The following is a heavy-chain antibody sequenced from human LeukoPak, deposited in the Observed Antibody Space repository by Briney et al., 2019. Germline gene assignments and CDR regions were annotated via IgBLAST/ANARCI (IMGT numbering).Heavy chain of an antibody. CDR3: ARDCSSTSCNGYFDL. Sequence: SQTLSLTCAVSGGSISSGGYSWSWIRQPPGKGLEWIGYIYRSGSTYYNPSLKSRVTISVDRSKNQFSLKLSSVTAADTAVYYCARDCSSTSCNGYFDLWGRGTLVTVSS. CDR2: IYRSGST. CDR1: GGSISSGGYS. J-gene: IGHJ2*01. V-gene: IGHV4-30-2*01. D-gene: IGHD2-2*01.